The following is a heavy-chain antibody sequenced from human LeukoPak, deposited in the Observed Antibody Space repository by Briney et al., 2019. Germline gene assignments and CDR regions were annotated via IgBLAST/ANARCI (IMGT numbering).Heavy chain of an antibody. CDR3: ARVELISGSHLIFDY. CDR2: IYAGGTA. CDR1: GDSISSFY. V-gene: IGHV4-4*07. Sequence: SETLSLTCTVSGDSISSFYWSWIRQSAGKGLEWIGRIYAGGTANYNPSLKSRVTMSGDTSKNQLSLKLSSVTAADTAVYYCARVELISGSHLIFDYWGQGTLVTVSS. D-gene: IGHD3-10*01. J-gene: IGHJ4*02.